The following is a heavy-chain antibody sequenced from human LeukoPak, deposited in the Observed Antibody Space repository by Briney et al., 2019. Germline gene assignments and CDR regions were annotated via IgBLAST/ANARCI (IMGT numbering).Heavy chain of an antibody. V-gene: IGHV4-30-2*01. CDR1: GGSISSGGYS. J-gene: IGHJ4*02. D-gene: IGHD5-24*01. CDR2: IYHSGST. CDR3: ARLAEGEMATIAYFDY. Sequence: SQTLSLTCAVSGGSISSGGYSWSWIRQPPGKGLEWIGYIYHSGSTYNNPSLKSRVTISVDRSKNQFSLKLSSVTAADTAVYYCARLAEGEMATIAYFDYWGQGTLVTVSS.